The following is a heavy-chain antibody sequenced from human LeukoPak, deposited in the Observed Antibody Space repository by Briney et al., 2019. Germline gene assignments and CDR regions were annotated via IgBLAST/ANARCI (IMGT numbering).Heavy chain of an antibody. CDR3: ATHYYGSGSYWEGDQNYFDY. V-gene: IGHV1-2*02. D-gene: IGHD3-10*01. CDR2: INPNSGGT. CDR1: GYTFTSYA. Sequence: GASVKVSCKASGYTFTSYAMNWVRQAPGQGLEWMGWINPNSGGTNYAQKFQGRVTMTRDTSISTAYMELSRLRSDDTAVYYCATHYYGSGSYWEGDQNYFDYWGQGTLVTVSS. J-gene: IGHJ4*02.